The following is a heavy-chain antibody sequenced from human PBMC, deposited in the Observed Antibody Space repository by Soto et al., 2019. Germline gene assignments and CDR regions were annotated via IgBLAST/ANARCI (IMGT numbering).Heavy chain of an antibody. J-gene: IGHJ3*02. CDR2: IKSKTDGGTT. CDR3: TTPAAAGRDDAFDI. V-gene: IGHV3-15*07. Sequence: EVQLVESGGGLVKHGGSLRLSCAASGFTFSNAWMNWVRQAPGKGLEWVGRIKSKTDGGTTDYAAPVKGRFTISRDDSKNTLYLQMNSLKTEDTAVYYCTTPAAAGRDDAFDIWGQGTMVTVSS. CDR1: GFTFSNAW. D-gene: IGHD6-13*01.